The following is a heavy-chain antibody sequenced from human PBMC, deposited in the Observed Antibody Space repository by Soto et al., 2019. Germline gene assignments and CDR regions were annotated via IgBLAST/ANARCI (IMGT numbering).Heavy chain of an antibody. CDR1: GFTFSTYW. Sequence: EVQLLGSGGGLVQPGGSLRLSCVGSGFTFSTYWMNWVRQAPGKGLERVANINPDGNVGTYVDSVRGRFTTSRENAKNSLYLQMNSLRADDTAVYFCAGWGGHDYNCWGQGIMVTVSS. V-gene: IGHV3-7*03. D-gene: IGHD4-4*01. CDR2: INPDGNVG. J-gene: IGHJ4*02. CDR3: AGWGGHDYNC.